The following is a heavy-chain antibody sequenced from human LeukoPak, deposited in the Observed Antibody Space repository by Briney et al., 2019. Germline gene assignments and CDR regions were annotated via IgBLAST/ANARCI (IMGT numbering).Heavy chain of an antibody. V-gene: IGHV3-21*01. Sequence: GGSLRLSCAASGFTFSSYSMNWVRQAPGKGLEWVSSISSSSSYIYYADSVKGRFTISRDNAKNSLYLQMNSLRAEDTAVYYCAKGATGSYYYYYMDVWGKGTTVTVSS. CDR2: ISSSSSYI. J-gene: IGHJ6*03. D-gene: IGHD1-26*01. CDR3: AKGATGSYYYYYMDV. CDR1: GFTFSSYS.